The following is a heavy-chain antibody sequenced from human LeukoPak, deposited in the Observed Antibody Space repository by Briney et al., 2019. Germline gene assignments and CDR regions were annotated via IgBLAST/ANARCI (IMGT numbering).Heavy chain of an antibody. Sequence: GGSLRLSCTASGFTFSTYAIHWFRQAPGKGLEWVGVISFDGSNQYYADSVKGRFTISRDNSKNMLYLQMNSLRAEDTAVYYCAKELAVRGTNDYWGQGTLVTVSS. CDR3: AKELAVRGTNDY. CDR1: GFTFSTYA. V-gene: IGHV3-30*18. J-gene: IGHJ4*02. D-gene: IGHD3-10*01. CDR2: ISFDGSNQ.